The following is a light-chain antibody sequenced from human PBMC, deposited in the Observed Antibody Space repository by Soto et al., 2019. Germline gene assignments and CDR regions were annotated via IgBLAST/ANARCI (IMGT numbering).Light chain of an antibody. V-gene: IGKV3-20*01. J-gene: IGKJ2*01. CDR3: QQYGSSPPDT. CDR1: QSVSSSY. CDR2: GAS. Sequence: ESVLTQSPGTLSLSPGERATLSCRASQSVSSSYLAWYQQKPGQAPRLLIYGASSRATGIPDRFSGSGSGTDFTRTISRLEPEDFAVYYCQQYGSSPPDTFGQGTKLEIK.